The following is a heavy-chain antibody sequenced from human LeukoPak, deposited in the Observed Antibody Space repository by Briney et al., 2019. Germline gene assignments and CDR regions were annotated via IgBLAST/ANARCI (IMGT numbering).Heavy chain of an antibody. CDR1: AYSLPTHW. CDR2: IYPANPDT. D-gene: IGHD1-1*01. V-gene: IGHV5-51*01. Sequence: GESLKISCQVSAYSLPTHWIAWVRQMPGKGLEWLGLIYPANPDTRYNPSFQGQVTISTDKSINTAYLQWSSLKASDTAIYYCASDNWNDGHNAFDFWGQGTLVTVSS. CDR3: ASDNWNDGHNAFDF. J-gene: IGHJ3*01.